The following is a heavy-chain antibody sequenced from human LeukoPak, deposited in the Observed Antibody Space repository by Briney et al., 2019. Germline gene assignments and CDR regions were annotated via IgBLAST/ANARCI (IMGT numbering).Heavy chain of an antibody. J-gene: IGHJ4*02. CDR1: GYTFTGYY. D-gene: IGHD6-19*01. V-gene: IGHV1-2*02. Sequence: GASVKVSCKASGYTFTGYYMHWVRQAPGQGLEWMGWINPDSGGTNFAQKFQGRVTMTRDTSISTAYVDLSRLRSDDTAVYYCAREAAVAGTGVYFDYWGQGTLVTVSS. CDR2: INPDSGGT. CDR3: AREAAVAGTGVYFDY.